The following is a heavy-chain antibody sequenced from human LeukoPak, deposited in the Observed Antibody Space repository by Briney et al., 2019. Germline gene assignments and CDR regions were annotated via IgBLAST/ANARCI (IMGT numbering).Heavy chain of an antibody. CDR1: GFTFSNYW. CDR2: INTDGSST. CDR3: AREITTNGGRYFDY. D-gene: IGHD7-27*01. J-gene: IGHJ4*02. Sequence: GGSLRLSCAASGFTFSNYWMHWVRQAPGKGLVWVSRINTDGSSTNNADSVKGRFTISRDNAKNTLYLQMNSLRAEDTAVYYCAREITTNGGRYFDYWGQGTLVTVSS. V-gene: IGHV3-74*01.